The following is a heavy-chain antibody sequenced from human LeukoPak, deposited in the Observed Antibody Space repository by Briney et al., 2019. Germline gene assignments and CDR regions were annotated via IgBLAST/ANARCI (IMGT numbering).Heavy chain of an antibody. CDR1: GGSFSGYY. V-gene: IGHV4-34*01. CDR2: VNHSGST. Sequence: SETLSLTCAVYGGSFSGYYWSWIRQPPGKGLEWIGEVNHSGSTNYNPSLKSRVTISVDTSKNQFSLKLSSVTAADTAVYYCARATYCGGDCYLNWFDPWGQGTLVTVSS. D-gene: IGHD2-21*02. J-gene: IGHJ5*02. CDR3: ARATYCGGDCYLNWFDP.